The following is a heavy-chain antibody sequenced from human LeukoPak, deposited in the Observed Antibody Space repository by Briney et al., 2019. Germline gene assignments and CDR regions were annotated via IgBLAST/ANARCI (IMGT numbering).Heavy chain of an antibody. CDR2: ISSTSSYI. D-gene: IGHD2-2*01. CDR1: GFTFSSY. J-gene: IGHJ5*02. CDR3: AIDPTTPPQVAAPINWFDP. V-gene: IGHV3-21*01. Sequence: GGSLRLSCAASGFTFSSYMNWVRQAPGKGLEWVSSISSTSSYIYYADSVKGRFTVSRDNVNSSLYLQMDSLRAEDTAVYYCAIDPTTPPQVAAPINWFDPWGQGTLVTVSS.